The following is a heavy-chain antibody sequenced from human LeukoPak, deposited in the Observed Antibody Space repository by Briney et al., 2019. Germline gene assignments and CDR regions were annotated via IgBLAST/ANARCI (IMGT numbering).Heavy chain of an antibody. D-gene: IGHD3-22*01. CDR3: ACYYDSSGYSSPFDY. CDR1: GGTFISYA. J-gene: IGHJ4*02. V-gene: IGHV1-69*05. Sequence: ASVKVSCKASGGTFISYAISWVRQAPGQGLEWMGVIIPIFGTANYAQKFQGRVTITTDESTSTAYLELSSLRSEDTAVYYCACYYDSSGYSSPFDYWGQGTLVTVSS. CDR2: IIPIFGTA.